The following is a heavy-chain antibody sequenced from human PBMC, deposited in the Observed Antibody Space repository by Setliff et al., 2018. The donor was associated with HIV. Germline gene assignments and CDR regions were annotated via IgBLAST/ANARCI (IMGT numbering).Heavy chain of an antibody. J-gene: IGHJ6*03. Sequence: ASVKVSCKASGYTFNNYDIHWVRQATGEGLEWMGWMNPKNGNTGYAQKFQDRVTLTRNTSISIAYMELSGLTSEDTAVYYCARALAGGPYYDFWSGSYRDQYNYMDVWGKGTKVTVSS. V-gene: IGHV1-8*02. CDR2: MNPKNGNT. D-gene: IGHD3-3*01. CDR1: GYTFNNYD. CDR3: ARALAGGPYYDFWSGSYRDQYNYMDV.